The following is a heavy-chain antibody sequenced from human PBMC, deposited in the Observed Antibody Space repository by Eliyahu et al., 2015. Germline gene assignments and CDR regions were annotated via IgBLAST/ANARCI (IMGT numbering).Heavy chain of an antibody. D-gene: IGHD2-15*01. CDR1: GFTFXSXS. CDR3: ARDWGSDCSGGSCYGGTYYYYGMDV. V-gene: IGHV3-21*01. J-gene: IGHJ6*02. Sequence: EVQLVESGGGLVKPGGSLXLSCAASGFTFXSXSXXXVRXAXGKGLEWVSSISSSSSYIYYADSVKGRFTISRDNAKNSLYLQMNSLRAEDTAVYYCARDWGSDCSGGSCYGGTYYYYGMDVWGQGTTVTVSS. CDR2: ISSSSSYI.